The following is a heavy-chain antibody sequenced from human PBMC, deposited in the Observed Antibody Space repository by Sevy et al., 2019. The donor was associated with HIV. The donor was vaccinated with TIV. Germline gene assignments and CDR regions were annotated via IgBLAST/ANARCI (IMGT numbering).Heavy chain of an antibody. V-gene: IGHV4-59*01. Sequence: SETLSLTCTVSGGSISSYYWSWIRQPPGKGLEWIGYIYYSGSTNYNPSLKSRVTISVDTSKNQFSLKLSSVTAADTAVYYCARSLYNGVTTTFDYWGQGTLVTVSS. CDR2: IYYSGST. CDR1: GGSISSYY. D-gene: IGHD3-22*01. CDR3: ARSLYNGVTTTFDY. J-gene: IGHJ4*02.